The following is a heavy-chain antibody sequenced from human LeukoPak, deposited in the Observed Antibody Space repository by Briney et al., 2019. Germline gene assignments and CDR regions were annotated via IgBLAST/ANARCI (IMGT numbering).Heavy chain of an antibody. Sequence: GGSLRLSCAASGFTFSSYSMNWVRQAPGKGLEWVSSIFPSGGEIHYADSVRGRFTISRDNSKSTLSLQMNSLRAEDTAIYYCATYRQVLLPFESWGQGTLVTVSS. V-gene: IGHV3-21*04. CDR2: IFPSGGEI. CDR1: GFTFSSYS. CDR3: ATYRQVLLPFES. D-gene: IGHD2-8*02. J-gene: IGHJ4*02.